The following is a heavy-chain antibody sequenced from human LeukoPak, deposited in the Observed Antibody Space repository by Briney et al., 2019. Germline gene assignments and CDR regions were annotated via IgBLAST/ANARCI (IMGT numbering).Heavy chain of an antibody. J-gene: IGHJ6*03. CDR2: IKQDGSEK. Sequence: PGGSLRLSCAASGFTFSSYWMSWVRQAPGKGLEWVANIKQDGSEKYYVDSVKGRFTIPRDNAKNSLYLQMNSLRAEDTAVYYCARVDLTIFGVVIPYYYYYMDVWGKGTTVTVSS. V-gene: IGHV3-7*01. CDR1: GFTFSSYW. D-gene: IGHD3-3*01. CDR3: ARVDLTIFGVVIPYYYYYMDV.